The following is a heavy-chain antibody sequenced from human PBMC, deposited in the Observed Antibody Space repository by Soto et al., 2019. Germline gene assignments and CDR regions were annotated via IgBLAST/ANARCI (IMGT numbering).Heavy chain of an antibody. J-gene: IGHJ4*02. D-gene: IGHD5-12*01. V-gene: IGHV3-9*01. Sequence: EVQLVESGGGLVQPGRSLRLSCAASGFTFHDYAMHWVRQAPGKGLEWVSGISWSSGGIAYADSVKGRFIISRDNAKNSLYLQMNSLRAEDTALYYCATDPTIVATSNFDYWGQGNLVTVSS. CDR1: GFTFHDYA. CDR3: ATDPTIVATSNFDY. CDR2: ISWSSGGI.